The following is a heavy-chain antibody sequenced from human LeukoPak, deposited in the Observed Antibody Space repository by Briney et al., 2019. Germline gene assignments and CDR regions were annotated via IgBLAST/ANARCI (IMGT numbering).Heavy chain of an antibody. V-gene: IGHV4-59*12. Sequence: SETLSLTCTVSGGSISGYYWSWIRQPPGKGLEWIGSIYYSGSTYYNPSLKSRVTISVDTSKNQFSLKLSSVTAADTAVYYCARGGVAVAGPFDYWGQGTLVTVSS. CDR2: IYYSGST. D-gene: IGHD6-19*01. J-gene: IGHJ4*02. CDR3: ARGGVAVAGPFDY. CDR1: GGSISGYY.